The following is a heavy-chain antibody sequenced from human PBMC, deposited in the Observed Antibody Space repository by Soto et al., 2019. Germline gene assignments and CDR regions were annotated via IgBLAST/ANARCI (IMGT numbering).Heavy chain of an antibody. CDR1: GGSFGVYY. Sequence: SETLSLTCAVYGGSFGVYYWSWIRQPPGKGLEWIGEINHSGSTNYNQSLKSRVTISVDTSKNQFSLKLSSVTAADTAVYYCARGLRCPPSYYYMDVWGKGTTVTVSS. J-gene: IGHJ6*03. D-gene: IGHD2-8*01. CDR2: INHSGST. V-gene: IGHV4-34*01. CDR3: ARGLRCPPSYYYMDV.